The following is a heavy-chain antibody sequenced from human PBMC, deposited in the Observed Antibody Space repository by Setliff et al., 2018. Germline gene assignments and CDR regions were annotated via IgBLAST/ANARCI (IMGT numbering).Heavy chain of an antibody. CDR1: GFTFSSYA. CDR2: ISSSGGNI. D-gene: IGHD3-22*01. V-gene: IGHV3-64*01. J-gene: IGHJ4*02. CDR3: ARGGTYSSGPLDY. Sequence: GGSLRLSCAASGFTFSSYAMHWVRQAPGKGLEYVSSISSSGGNIYYANSVKGRFIISRDNAKSTLFLQMGSLRAEDMSVYYCARGGTYSSGPLDYWGQGILVTVSS.